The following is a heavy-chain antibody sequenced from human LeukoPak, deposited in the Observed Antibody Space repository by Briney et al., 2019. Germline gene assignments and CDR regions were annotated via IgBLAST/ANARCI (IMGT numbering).Heavy chain of an antibody. Sequence: GGSLRLSCAASGFTFSSYWMSWVRQAPGKGLERVANIKQDGSEKYYVDSVKGRFTISRDNAKNSLYLQMNSLRAEDTAVYYCARDDFGVAEGTYDAFDIWGQGTMVTVSS. V-gene: IGHV3-7*01. CDR1: GFTFSSYW. CDR3: ARDDFGVAEGTYDAFDI. D-gene: IGHD3-3*01. J-gene: IGHJ3*02. CDR2: IKQDGSEK.